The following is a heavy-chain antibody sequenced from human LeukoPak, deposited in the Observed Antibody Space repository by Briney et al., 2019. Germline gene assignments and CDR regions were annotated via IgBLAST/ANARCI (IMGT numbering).Heavy chain of an antibody. CDR2: INWNGGST. V-gene: IGHV3-20*04. CDR3: ARDSGAEGAFDI. J-gene: IGHJ3*02. Sequence: GGSLRLSRAASGFTFDDYGMSWVRQAPGKGLEWVSGINWNGGSTGYADSVKGRFTISRDNAKNSLYLQMNSLRAEDTAVYYCARDSGAEGAFDIWGQGTMVTVSS. CDR1: GFTFDDYG. D-gene: IGHD4-17*01.